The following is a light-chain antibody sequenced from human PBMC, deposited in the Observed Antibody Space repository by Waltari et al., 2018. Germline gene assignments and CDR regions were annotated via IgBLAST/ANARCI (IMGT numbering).Light chain of an antibody. J-gene: IGLJ3*02. CDR3: QSFDSNVRGGVV. CDR2: GNN. V-gene: IGLV1-40*01. Sequence: SILTPPASVSGAPGPRATISYPGRSSHNRARHALPWSQAFPGTAPKLLIYGNNNRPSGVPDRFSGSKSGSSASLAINGLQAEDEADYYCQSFDSNVRGGVVFGGGTKVTVL. CDR1: SSHNRARHA.